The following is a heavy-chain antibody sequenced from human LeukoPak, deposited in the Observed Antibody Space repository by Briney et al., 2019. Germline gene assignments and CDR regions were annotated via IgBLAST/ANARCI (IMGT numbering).Heavy chain of an antibody. D-gene: IGHD3-16*01. V-gene: IGHV4-38-2*02. CDR3: ARDFGEASLPNWFDP. CDR2: TSHSDSP. J-gene: IGHJ5*02. Sequence: SETLSLTCSVSGMSITSRHYWGWIRQSPGKGLEWIGSTSHSDSPYYNPSLESRVTISLDTSRNQFSLKLTSVTAADTAVYYCARDFGEASLPNWFDPWGQGTLVIVSS. CDR1: GMSITSRHY.